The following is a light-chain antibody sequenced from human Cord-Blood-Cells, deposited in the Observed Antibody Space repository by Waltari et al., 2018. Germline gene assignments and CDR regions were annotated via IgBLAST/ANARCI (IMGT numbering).Light chain of an antibody. J-gene: IGLJ1*01. V-gene: IGLV2-14*01. Sequence: QSALTQPASVSGSPGQSITISCTGTSSDVGGYNYVSWYQPHPGKAPKLIIYEFSNRPSGGSNRFSGSKYGNAASLTISGLQAEYEADYYCSSYTSSSTYVFGTGTKVTVL. CDR1: SSDVGGYNY. CDR2: EFS. CDR3: SSYTSSSTYV.